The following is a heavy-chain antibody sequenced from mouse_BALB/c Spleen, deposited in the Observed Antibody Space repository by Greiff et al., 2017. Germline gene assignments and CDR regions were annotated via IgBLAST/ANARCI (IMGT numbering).Heavy chain of an antibody. D-gene: IGHD2-1*01. CDR3: TREGYGNYVGFAD. Sequence: QVQLKQSGAELVKPGASVKLSCKASGYTFTSYYMYWVKQRPGQGLEWIGEINPSNGGTNFNEKFKSKATLTVDKSSSTAYMQLSSLTSEDSAVYYCTREGYGNYVGFADWGQGTLVTVSA. J-gene: IGHJ3*01. CDR1: GYTFTSYY. V-gene: IGHV1S81*02. CDR2: INPSNGGT.